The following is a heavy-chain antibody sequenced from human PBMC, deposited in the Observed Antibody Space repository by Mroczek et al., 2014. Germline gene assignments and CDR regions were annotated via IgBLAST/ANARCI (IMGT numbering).Heavy chain of an antibody. V-gene: IGHV4-34*01. CDR2: INHSGST. D-gene: IGHD3-22*01. Sequence: QVQLQQWGAGLLKPSETLSLTCAVYGGSFSGYYWSWIRQPPGKGLEWIGEINHSGSTNYNPSLKSRVTISVDTSKNQFSLKLSSVTAADTAVYYCAIGAVVVISGADYYYGMDVWGQGTTVTVSS. CDR1: GGSFSGYY. CDR3: AIGAVVVISGADYYYGMDV. J-gene: IGHJ6*02.